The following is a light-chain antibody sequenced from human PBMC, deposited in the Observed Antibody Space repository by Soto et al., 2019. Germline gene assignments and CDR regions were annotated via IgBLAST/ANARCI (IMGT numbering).Light chain of an antibody. Sequence: QSALTQPPSASGSPRQSVTIPCTGTSSDVGGYNYVSWYQQHPGTAPKLMIYEVSNRPSGVPDRFSGSKCGNTASLTVSGLQAEDEADYYCSSYAGSNNAVVFGGWTTDTVL. V-gene: IGLV2-8*01. CDR3: SSYAGSNNAVV. CDR2: EVS. J-gene: IGLJ2*01. CDR1: SSDVGGYNY.